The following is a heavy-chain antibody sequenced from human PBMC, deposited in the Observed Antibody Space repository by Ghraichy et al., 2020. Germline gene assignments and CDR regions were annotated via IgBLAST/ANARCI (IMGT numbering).Heavy chain of an antibody. CDR3: ARVSGSSSWYFYY. J-gene: IGHJ4*02. D-gene: IGHD6-13*01. V-gene: IGHV4-59*01. CDR2: IYYSDRT. Sequence: SETLSLTCTVSGGSISSNYWSWIRQPPAQGLEWIGYIYYSDRTNYNPSLNRRVTISVDTSKNQFSLKLTSVTAADTAVYYCARVSGSSSWYFYYSDQGTLVTVYS. CDR1: GGSISSNY.